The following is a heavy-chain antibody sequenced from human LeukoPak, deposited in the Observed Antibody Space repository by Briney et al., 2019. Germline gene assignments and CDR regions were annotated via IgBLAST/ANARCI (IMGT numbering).Heavy chain of an antibody. CDR2: IHYSGST. V-gene: IGHV4-59*01. Sequence: SETLSLTCTVSGGSINNYYWTWIRQPPGQGLEWIGYIHYSGSTKYSPSLKSRLTISVDTSKNQCSLGLTSVTAADAAIYYCARVFPHGYSDYWGQGTLVTVSS. J-gene: IGHJ4*02. CDR3: ARVFPHGYSDY. D-gene: IGHD5-24*01. CDR1: GGSINNYY.